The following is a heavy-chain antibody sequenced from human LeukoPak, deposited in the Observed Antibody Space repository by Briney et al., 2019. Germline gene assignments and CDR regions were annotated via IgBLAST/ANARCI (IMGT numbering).Heavy chain of an antibody. D-gene: IGHD3-22*01. CDR2: INSYWSST. CDR3: ARVIYYDSSPYFDY. J-gene: IGHJ4*02. V-gene: IGHV3-74*01. Sequence: GGSLRLSCAASGFTFSDYYMSWLRQAPGKGLVWVSRINSYWSSTSYSDSVNRRFTISRDNANNTLYLQMNSLRAEDTAVYYCARVIYYDSSPYFDYWGQGTLVTVSS. CDR1: GFTFSDYY.